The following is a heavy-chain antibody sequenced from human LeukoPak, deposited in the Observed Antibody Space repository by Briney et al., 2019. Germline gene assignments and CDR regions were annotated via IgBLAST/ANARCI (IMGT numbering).Heavy chain of an antibody. CDR1: GYTFTDYY. D-gene: IGHD3-16*02. CDR3: ARDVRLSRFILDY. CDR2: INPNSGAA. V-gene: IGHV1-2*02. Sequence: ASVNVSCKASGYTFTDYYIHWMRQAPGQGLECMGWINPNSGAATYAQKFQGRVTMTRDTSISTHYLEVSRLRSEDTAVYYCARDVRLSRFILDYWGQGTLVTVSS. J-gene: IGHJ4*02.